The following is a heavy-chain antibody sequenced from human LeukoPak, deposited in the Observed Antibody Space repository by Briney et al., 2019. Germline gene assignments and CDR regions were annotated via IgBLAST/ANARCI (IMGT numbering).Heavy chain of an antibody. CDR3: ARDIRGSGYDILDY. J-gene: IGHJ4*02. Sequence: GRSLRLSCAASGFTFSSYDMHWVRQAPGKGLEWVAVIWYDGSNKYYADSVKGRFTISRDNSTNTLYLQMNSLRAENTVVYYCARDIRGSGYDILDYWGQGTLVTVSS. CDR1: GFTFSSYD. D-gene: IGHD5-12*01. V-gene: IGHV3-33*01. CDR2: IWYDGSNK.